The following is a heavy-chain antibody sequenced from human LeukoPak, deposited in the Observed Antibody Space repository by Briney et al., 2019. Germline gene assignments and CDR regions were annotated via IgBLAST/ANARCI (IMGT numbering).Heavy chain of an antibody. CDR3: ARRHYSSGLGY. CDR2: IYTSGST. V-gene: IGHV4-4*07. Sequence: SETLSLTCTVSGGSISTYYWSWVRQPAGEGLEWIGHIYTSGSTYNPSLKSRVTMSVDTSKNQFSLKLNSVTAADTAVYYCARRHYSSGLGYWGQGILVTLSS. D-gene: IGHD6-19*01. J-gene: IGHJ4*02. CDR1: GGSISTYY.